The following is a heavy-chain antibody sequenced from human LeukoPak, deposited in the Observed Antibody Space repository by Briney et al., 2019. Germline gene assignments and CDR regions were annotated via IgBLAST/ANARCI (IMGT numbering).Heavy chain of an antibody. CDR2: IWYDGSNK. J-gene: IGHJ6*02. V-gene: IGHV3-33*01. CDR3: AREGSNYDILTGYGMDV. CDR1: GFTFSSYG. D-gene: IGHD3-9*01. Sequence: GRSLRLSCAASGFTFSSYGMHWVRQAPGKGLEWVAVIWYDGSNKYYADSVKGRFTISRDNSKNTLYLQMNSLRAEDTAVYYCAREGSNYDILTGYGMDVWGQGTTVTVSS.